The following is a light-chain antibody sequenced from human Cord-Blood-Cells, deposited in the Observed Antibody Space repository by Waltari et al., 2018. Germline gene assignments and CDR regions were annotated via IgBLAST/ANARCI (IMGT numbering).Light chain of an antibody. Sequence: DIQMTQSSSSLSASVGDRVTITCRASQSISSYLNWYQQKPGKAPKLLIYAASSLQSGVPSRFSGSGSGTDFTLTISSLQPEDFATYYCQQSYSTRPFGQGTKVEIK. J-gene: IGKJ1*01. CDR3: QQSYSTRP. CDR2: AAS. V-gene: IGKV1-39*01. CDR1: QSISSY.